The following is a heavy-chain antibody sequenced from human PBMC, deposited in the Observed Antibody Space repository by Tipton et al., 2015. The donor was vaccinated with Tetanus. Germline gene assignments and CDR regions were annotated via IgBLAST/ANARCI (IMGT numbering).Heavy chain of an antibody. V-gene: IGHV3-74*01. J-gene: IGHJ4*02. CDR1: GFTFSSYW. CDR2: INSDGSST. Sequence: SLRLSCAASGFTFSSYWMHWVRQAPGKGLVWVSRINSDGSSTSYADSVKGRFTISRDNAKNTLYLQMNSLRAEDTAVYYCAREEGMGDFDYWGQGTLVTVSS. CDR3: AREEGMGDFDY. D-gene: IGHD3-16*01.